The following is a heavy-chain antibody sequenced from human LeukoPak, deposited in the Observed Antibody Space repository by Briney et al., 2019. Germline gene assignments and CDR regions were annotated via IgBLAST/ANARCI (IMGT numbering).Heavy chain of an antibody. J-gene: IGHJ4*02. CDR2: XNHSXST. Sequence: SDPLSLTCAVXGXXXXXXYXXXXXXPXXXXLXLXGEXNHSXSTNYNPSLXSXVTISVDTSKNQFSLKLSSVTAADTAVYYCASGLAGSGKDYWGQGTLVTVSS. CDR3: ASGLAGSGKDY. V-gene: IGHV4-34*01. D-gene: IGHD3-10*01. CDR1: GXXXXXXY.